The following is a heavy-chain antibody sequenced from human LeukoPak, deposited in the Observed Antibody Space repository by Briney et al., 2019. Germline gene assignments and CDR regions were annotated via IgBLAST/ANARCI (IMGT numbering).Heavy chain of an antibody. CDR1: GGSISSGSYY. CDR2: IYTSGST. V-gene: IGHV4-61*02. CDR3: GRDNVVIPTASPRFDP. D-gene: IGHD2/OR15-2a*01. J-gene: IGHJ5*02. Sequence: SQTLSLTCTVSGGSISSGSYYWSWIRQPAGKGLEWIGRIYTSGSTNYNPSLKSRVTISVDTSKNQFSLKLSSVTAADTAVYYRGRDNVVIPTASPRFDPWGQGTLVTVSS.